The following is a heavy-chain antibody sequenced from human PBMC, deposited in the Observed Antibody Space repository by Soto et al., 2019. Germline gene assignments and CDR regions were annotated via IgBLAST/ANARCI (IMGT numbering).Heavy chain of an antibody. CDR2: ISYDGSDK. D-gene: IGHD3-10*01. Sequence: QVQLVESGGGVVQPGRSLRLSCAGSGFPFTSYGMHWVREGPDKGLAWVAVISYDGSDKYYADSVKGRFTISRDNSKKMLYLQMNSLRPEDTALYYCVGGQYYFDSRGQGTLVIVSS. V-gene: IGHV3-30*03. J-gene: IGHJ4*02. CDR1: GFPFTSYG. CDR3: VGGQYYFDS.